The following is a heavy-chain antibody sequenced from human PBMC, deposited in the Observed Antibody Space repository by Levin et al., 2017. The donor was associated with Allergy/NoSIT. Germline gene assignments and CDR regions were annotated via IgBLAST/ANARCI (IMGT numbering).Heavy chain of an antibody. V-gene: IGHV3-30-3*01. Sequence: GESLKISCAASGFTFSSYAMHWVRQAPGKGLEWVAVISYDGSNKYYADSVKGRFTISRDNSKNTLYLQMNSLRAEDTAVYYCARGGVRITFGGVIVIEDFDYWGQGTLVTVSS. CDR2: ISYDGSNK. CDR3: ARGGVRITFGGVIVIEDFDY. CDR1: GFTFSSYA. D-gene: IGHD3-16*02. J-gene: IGHJ4*02.